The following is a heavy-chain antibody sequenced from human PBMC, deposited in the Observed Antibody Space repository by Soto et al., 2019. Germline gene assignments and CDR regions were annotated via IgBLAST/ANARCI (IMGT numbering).Heavy chain of an antibody. D-gene: IGHD2-2*01. CDR1: GGSISSYY. J-gene: IGHJ5*02. CDR2: IYYSGST. Sequence: PSETLSLTCTVSGGSISSYYWSWIRQPPGKGLEWIGYIYYSGSTNYNPSLKSRVTISVDTSKNQFSLKLSSVTAADTAVHYCARDVRLGYCSSTSCLPPSKWFDPWGQGTLVTVSS. CDR3: ARDVRLGYCSSTSCLPPSKWFDP. V-gene: IGHV4-59*01.